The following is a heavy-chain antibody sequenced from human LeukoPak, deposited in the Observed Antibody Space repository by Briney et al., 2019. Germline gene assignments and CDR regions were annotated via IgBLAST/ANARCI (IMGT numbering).Heavy chain of an antibody. V-gene: IGHV3-7*01. J-gene: IGHJ4*02. D-gene: IGHD2-2*01. CDR1: GFTFGDYW. CDR3: VKWGVTAGMQD. CDR2: INPAGRDT. Sequence: GGSLRLSCEGSGFTFGDYWMGWVRQAPGEGREWVANINPAGRDTCYVDAVEGRFTISRDNVKKSTFLQMNSLRVEETAFYHCVKWGVTAGMQDWGQGTLVTVSS.